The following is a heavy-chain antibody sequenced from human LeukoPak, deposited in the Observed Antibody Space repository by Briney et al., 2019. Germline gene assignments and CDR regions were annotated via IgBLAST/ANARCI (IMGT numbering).Heavy chain of an antibody. CDR1: GYTFTGYY. Sequence: ASVKVSCKASGYTFTGYYMHRVRQAPGQGLEWMGRINPNSGDTNYAQKFQGRVTMTRDTSISTAYMELSIVRSDDTAVYYCATTFDYGDFYWGQGNLVTVSS. CDR2: INPNSGDT. CDR3: ATTFDYGDFY. D-gene: IGHD4-17*01. J-gene: IGHJ4*02. V-gene: IGHV1-2*06.